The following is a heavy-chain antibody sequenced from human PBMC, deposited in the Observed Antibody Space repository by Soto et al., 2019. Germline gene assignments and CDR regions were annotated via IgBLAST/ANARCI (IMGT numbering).Heavy chain of an antibody. V-gene: IGHV1-8*01. Sequence: QVQVVQSKAEVKKPGASVKVSCKTSGYTFTNYDINWVRQAPGQGLEMMGWVSPDHGNAGYAPQLQGRITITRDTSTSTVYMELNEPSSDDTAGYFWEVTAACHWGQGT. J-gene: IGHJ4*02. D-gene: IGHD2-21*02. CDR2: VSPDHGNA. CDR3: EVTAACH. CDR1: GYTFTNYD.